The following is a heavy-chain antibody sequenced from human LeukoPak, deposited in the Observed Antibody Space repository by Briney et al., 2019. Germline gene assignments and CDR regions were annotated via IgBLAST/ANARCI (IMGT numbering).Heavy chain of an antibody. CDR3: ARKSIVTAGRKPYDF. CDR2: IFYTGST. V-gene: IGHV4-34*12. CDR1: GGSFSGYY. D-gene: IGHD6-13*01. Sequence: SETLSLTCAVYGGSFSGYYWSWIRQPPGKGLEWIGSIFYTGSTYYNPSLKSRVTISVDTSKNQLSLKLSSVTAADTALYYCARKSIVTAGRKPYDFWDQGTLVTVSP. J-gene: IGHJ4*02.